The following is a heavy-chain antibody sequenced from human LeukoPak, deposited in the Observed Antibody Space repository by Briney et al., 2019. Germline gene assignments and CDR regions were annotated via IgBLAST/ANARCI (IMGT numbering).Heavy chain of an antibody. Sequence: GGSLRLSCAASGFTFSSYEMNWVRQAPGKGLEWVSYISSSGSTIYYADSVKGRFTISRDNAKNSLYPQMNSLRAEDTAVYYCARGGYDFWSGYPLDYWGQGTLVTVSS. V-gene: IGHV3-48*03. CDR3: ARGGYDFWSGYPLDY. CDR2: ISSSGSTI. J-gene: IGHJ4*02. D-gene: IGHD3-3*01. CDR1: GFTFSSYE.